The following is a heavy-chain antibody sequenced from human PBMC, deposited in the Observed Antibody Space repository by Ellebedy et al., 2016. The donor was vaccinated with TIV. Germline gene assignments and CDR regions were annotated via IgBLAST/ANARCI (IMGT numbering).Heavy chain of an antibody. Sequence: GGSLRLSXAASGLTISNAWMNWVRQAPAKGLDWVGRIKTNSEGGTTDYAAPVKGRFSILRDDSKNTLYLQMDSLRSEDTAVYYCTTGSVEGYWGQGTLVTVSS. J-gene: IGHJ4*02. CDR2: IKTNSEGGTT. CDR1: GLTISNAW. V-gene: IGHV3-15*07. CDR3: TTGSVEGY. D-gene: IGHD4-23*01.